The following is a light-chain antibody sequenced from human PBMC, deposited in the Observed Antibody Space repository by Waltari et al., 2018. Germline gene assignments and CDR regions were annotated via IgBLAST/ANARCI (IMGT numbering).Light chain of an antibody. CDR2: DAS. V-gene: IGKV3-11*01. CDR3: QQRSNWPPTSIT. Sequence: PGERATLSCRASQSVSSYLAWYQQKPGQAPRLLIYDASNRATGIPARFSGSGSGTDFTLTISSLEPEDFAVYYCQQRSNWPPTSITFGQGTRLEIK. CDR1: QSVSSY. J-gene: IGKJ5*01.